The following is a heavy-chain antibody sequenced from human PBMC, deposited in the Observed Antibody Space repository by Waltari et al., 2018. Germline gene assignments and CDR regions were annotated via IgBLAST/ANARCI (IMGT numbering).Heavy chain of an antibody. J-gene: IGHJ6*02. CDR1: GFTFSGSA. V-gene: IGHV3-73*01. CDR3: TSGGYYATDV. CDR2: IRTTANNYAA. D-gene: IGHD3-10*01. Sequence: EVQLVESGGDLVQPGGSLKLSCAASGFTFSGSALHWVRQASGHGLEWVGRIRTTANNYAAAYGAAGKGRFTISRDDSKNTAYLQMNSLKTEDTAVYDCTSGGYYATDVWGQGTTVTVSS.